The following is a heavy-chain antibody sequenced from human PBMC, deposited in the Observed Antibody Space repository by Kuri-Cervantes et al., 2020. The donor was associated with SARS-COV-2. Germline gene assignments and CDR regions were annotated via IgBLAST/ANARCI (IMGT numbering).Heavy chain of an antibody. J-gene: IGHJ4*02. CDR3: AWGSGGSSQTY. D-gene: IGHD2-15*01. CDR1: GGSFSGYY. CDR2: INHSGST. V-gene: IGHV4-34*01. Sequence: SETLSLTCAVYGGSFSGYYWSWIRQPPGKGLEWIGEINHSGSTYYNPSLKSRVTISVDTSKNQFSLKLSSVTAADTAVYYCAWGSGGSSQTYWGQGTLVTVSS.